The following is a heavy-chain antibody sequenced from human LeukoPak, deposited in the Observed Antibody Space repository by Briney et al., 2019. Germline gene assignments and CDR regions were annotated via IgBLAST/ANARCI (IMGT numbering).Heavy chain of an antibody. CDR3: AAGIAAAATDFDY. CDR2: IYYSGST. Sequence: KPSETLSLTCTVPGGSISSYYWSWIRQPPGKGLEWIGYIYYSGSTNYNPSLKSRVTISVDTSKNQFSLKLSSVTAADTAVYYCAAGIAAAATDFDYWGQGTLVTVSS. CDR1: GGSISSYY. J-gene: IGHJ4*02. D-gene: IGHD6-13*01. V-gene: IGHV4-59*08.